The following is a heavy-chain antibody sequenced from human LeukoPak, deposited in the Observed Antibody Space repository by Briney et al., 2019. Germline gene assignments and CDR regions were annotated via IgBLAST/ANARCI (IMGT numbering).Heavy chain of an antibody. CDR2: IIPIFGTA. CDR1: GGTFSSCA. J-gene: IGHJ5*02. D-gene: IGHD4-11*01. CDR3: ARAHSNYGWFDP. Sequence: GSSVKVSCKASGGTFSSCAISWVRQAPGQGLEWMGRIIPIFGTANYAQKFQGRVTITADKSTSTAYMELSSLRSEDTAVYYCARAHSNYGWFDPSGQGTLVTVSS. V-gene: IGHV1-69*06.